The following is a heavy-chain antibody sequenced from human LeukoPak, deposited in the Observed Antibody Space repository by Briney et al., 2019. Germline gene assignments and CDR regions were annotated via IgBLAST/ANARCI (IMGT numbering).Heavy chain of an antibody. CDR2: IYTSGST. CDR3: ASPLRLLYGILYGMDV. D-gene: IGHD2-8*01. J-gene: IGHJ6*02. Sequence: SETLSLTCTVSGGSISSYYWSWIRQPAGKGLEWIGRIYTSGSTNYNPSLKSRVTMSVDTSKNQFSLKLSSVTAADTAVYYCASPLRLLYGILYGMDVWGQGTTVTVSS. CDR1: GGSISSYY. V-gene: IGHV4-4*07.